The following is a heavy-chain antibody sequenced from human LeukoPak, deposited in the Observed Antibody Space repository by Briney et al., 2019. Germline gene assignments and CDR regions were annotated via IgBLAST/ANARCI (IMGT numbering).Heavy chain of an antibody. CDR1: GFNFINFA. J-gene: IGHJ1*01. CDR3: VKGNPGIPVAGTGYFQH. D-gene: IGHD6-19*01. CDR2: ISGSDISS. Sequence: GGSLRLSCAASGFNFINFAMSWVRQAPGKGLDWVSGISGSDISSYYADSVKGRFTISRDSSKNTLYLQMNSLRAEDTAIYYCVKGNPGIPVAGTGYFQHWGQGTLVTVSS. V-gene: IGHV3-23*01.